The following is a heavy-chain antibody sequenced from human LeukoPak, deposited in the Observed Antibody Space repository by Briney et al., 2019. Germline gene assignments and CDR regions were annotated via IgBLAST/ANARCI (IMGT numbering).Heavy chain of an antibody. V-gene: IGHV3-74*01. CDR1: GFTLSDYW. CDR2: ISPDGRNI. D-gene: IGHD1-7*01. CDR3: ARDGGGTTPYDC. J-gene: IGHJ4*02. Sequence: GGSLRLSCAASGFTLSDYWMNWVRQVPGKGPVWVSHISPDGRNIAYADSVKGRFTISRDSAKNTLYLQMNSLRVGDTAVYYCARDGGGTTPYDCWGQGTLVTVSS.